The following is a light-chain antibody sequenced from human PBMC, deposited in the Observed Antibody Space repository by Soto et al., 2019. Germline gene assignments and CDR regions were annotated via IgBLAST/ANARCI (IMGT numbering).Light chain of an antibody. CDR1: SSDVGGYNY. CDR2: DVS. CDR3: SSYTSSSTYV. Sequence: QSALTQPASVSVSPGQSITISCTGTSSDVGGYNYVSWYQQHPGEAPKLMIYDVSNRPSGVSNRFSGSKSGNTASLTISGLQAEDEADYYCSSYTSSSTYVFGTGTKLTVL. V-gene: IGLV2-14*01. J-gene: IGLJ1*01.